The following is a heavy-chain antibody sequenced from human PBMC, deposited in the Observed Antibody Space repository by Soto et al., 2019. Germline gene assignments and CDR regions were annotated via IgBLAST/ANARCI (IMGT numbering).Heavy chain of an antibody. CDR2: IIPIFGTA. Sequence: SVKVSCKASGGTFSSYAISWVRQAPGQGLEWMGGIIPIFGTANYAQKFQGRVTITADESTSTAYIELSSLRSEETAVYYCERRHGYNDYYYGMDVCCQGSTVTVS. CDR1: GGTFSSYA. J-gene: IGHJ6*02. D-gene: IGHD5-12*01. CDR3: ERRHGYNDYYYGMDV. V-gene: IGHV1-69*13.